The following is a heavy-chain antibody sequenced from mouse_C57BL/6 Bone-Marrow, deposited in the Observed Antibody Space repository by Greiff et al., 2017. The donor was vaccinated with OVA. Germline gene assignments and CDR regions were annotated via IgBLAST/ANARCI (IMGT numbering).Heavy chain of an antibody. CDR1: GYTFTDYY. D-gene: IGHD2-5*01. CDR3: ARHYSKGGY. V-gene: IGHV1-26*01. Sequence: VQLQQSGPELVKPGASVKISCKASGYTFTDYYMNWVKQSHGKSLEWIGDINPNNGGTSYNQKFKGKATLTVDKSSSTAYMELRSLTSEDSAVYYCARHYSKGGYWGQGTTLTVSS. J-gene: IGHJ2*01. CDR2: INPNNGGT.